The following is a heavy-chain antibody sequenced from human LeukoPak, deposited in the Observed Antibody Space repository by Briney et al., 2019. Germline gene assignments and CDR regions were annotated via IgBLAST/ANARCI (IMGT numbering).Heavy chain of an antibody. V-gene: IGHV4-39*07. J-gene: IGHJ4*02. CDR1: GGSISSSSYY. CDR3: ARVYISRRYFDY. CDR2: IYYSGST. Sequence: SETLSLTCTVSGGSISSSSYYWGWIRQPPGKGLEWTGSIYYSGSTYYNPSLKSRVTISVDTSKNQFSLRLSSVTAADTAVYYCARVYISRRYFDYWGQGTLVTVSS.